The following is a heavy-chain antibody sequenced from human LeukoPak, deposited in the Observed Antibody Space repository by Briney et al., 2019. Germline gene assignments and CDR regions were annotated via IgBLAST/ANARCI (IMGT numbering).Heavy chain of an antibody. CDR3: ACLAKYYYDRGFDY. V-gene: IGHV3-66*01. CDR2: IYSGGST. CDR1: GFTVSSNY. J-gene: IGHJ4*02. D-gene: IGHD3-22*01. Sequence: GGSLRLSCAASGFTVSSNYMSWVRQAPGKGLEWVSVIYSGGSTYYADSVKGRFTISRDNSKNTLYLQMNSLRAEDTAVYYCACLAKYYYDRGFDYWGQGTLVTVSS.